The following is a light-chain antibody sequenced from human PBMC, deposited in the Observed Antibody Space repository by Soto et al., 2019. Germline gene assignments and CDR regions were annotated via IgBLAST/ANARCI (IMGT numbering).Light chain of an antibody. CDR3: QQYNNWPPGT. CDR2: FAS. Sequence: VMTQSPATLSVSPGERAALSCRASQSVSTNLAWYQQKPGQPPRLLIYFASTRATAVPARFTAGGSGTEFTLTISGLQSEDFAVYYCQQYNNWPPGTFGQGTKVDIK. V-gene: IGKV3-15*01. CDR1: QSVSTN. J-gene: IGKJ1*01.